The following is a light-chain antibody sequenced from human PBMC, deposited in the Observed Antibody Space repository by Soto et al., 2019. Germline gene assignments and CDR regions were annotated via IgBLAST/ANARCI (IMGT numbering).Light chain of an antibody. J-gene: IGKJ1*01. Sequence: ALQMTQSPSSLSASVGDRVTITCRASQDIRTELGWYQQKPGKAPKLLIYGATTLQSGVPSRFSGSGSGTDFTLIISGLQPEDFATYYCLQDYNYTRTFGQGTKVEVK. V-gene: IGKV1-6*01. CDR2: GAT. CDR1: QDIRTE. CDR3: LQDYNYTRT.